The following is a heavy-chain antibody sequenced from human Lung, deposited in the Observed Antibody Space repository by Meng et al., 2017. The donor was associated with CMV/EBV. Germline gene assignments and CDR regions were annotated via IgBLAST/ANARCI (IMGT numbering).Heavy chain of an antibody. CDR2: IPHRGSS. D-gene: IGHD3-10*01. CDR1: GDSITNHNW. J-gene: IGHJ1*01. Sequence: QVQLRESGPALWKPSETLSLTCALSGDSITNHNWWGWVRQAPGKGLEWIGEIPHRGSSAYNPSLKSRVSMSIDKSKNQFSLKLTSVTAADTAVYHCLRRSGGSVWGQGTLVTVSS. V-gene: IGHV4-4*02. CDR3: LRRSGGSV.